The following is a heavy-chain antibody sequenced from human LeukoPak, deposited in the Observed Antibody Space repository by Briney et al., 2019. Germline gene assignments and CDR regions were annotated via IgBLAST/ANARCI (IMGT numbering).Heavy chain of an antibody. Sequence: PSETLSLTCTVSGGSISSSSYYWGWIRQPPGKELEWIGSIYYSGSTYYNPSLKSRVTISVDTSKNQFSLKLSSVTAADTAVYYCASRYYDSSGYYFDYWGQGTLVTVSS. V-gene: IGHV4-39*01. CDR2: IYYSGST. D-gene: IGHD3-22*01. J-gene: IGHJ4*02. CDR1: GGSISSSSYY. CDR3: ASRYYDSSGYYFDY.